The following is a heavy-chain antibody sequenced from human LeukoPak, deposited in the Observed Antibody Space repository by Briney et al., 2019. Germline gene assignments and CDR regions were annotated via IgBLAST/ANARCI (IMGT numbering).Heavy chain of an antibody. CDR1: GASISSEGYY. CDR2: IYYSGHT. Sequence: SETLSLTRTVSGASISSEGYYWSWIRQHPGEGLELIGFIYYSGHTYYNPSLKSRVSISLDASKSQISLKLSSATAADTAIYYCATIRTGANWYDPWGQGTLVTVSS. D-gene: IGHD1-1*01. V-gene: IGHV4-31*03. J-gene: IGHJ5*02. CDR3: ATIRTGANWYDP.